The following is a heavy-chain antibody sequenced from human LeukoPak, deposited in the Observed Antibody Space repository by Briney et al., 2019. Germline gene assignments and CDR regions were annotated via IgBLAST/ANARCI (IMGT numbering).Heavy chain of an antibody. CDR2: VRDDGSSQ. CDR1: GFTFSRYS. CDR3: TKGQLWASGRAFDT. J-gene: IGHJ3*02. Sequence: GGSLRLSCAASGFTFSRYSMNWVRQAPGKGLDWVAFVRDDGSSQKYAATVKGRFTTSRDNSKNTLYLQMNNLRPEDTAVYYCTKGQLWASGRAFDTWGQGTMVTVSS. D-gene: IGHD3-16*01. V-gene: IGHV3-30*02.